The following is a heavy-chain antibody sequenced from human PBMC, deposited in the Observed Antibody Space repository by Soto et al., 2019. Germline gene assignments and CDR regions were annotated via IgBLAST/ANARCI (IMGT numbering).Heavy chain of an antibody. CDR3: TRRGDCTSALCYLFGSSWYFDL. J-gene: IGHJ2*01. Sequence: ELAESGGGRVRPGGSLRLSCEASGFTFGTFSMIWVRQAPGKGLEWVSSITTTGDATYADSVKGRFTVSRDNARKSLFLNMANLTAVDTALYYCTRRGDCTSALCYLFGSSWYFDLWGRGTLVTVSS. CDR2: ITTTGDAT. V-gene: IGHV3-21*02. CDR1: GFTFGTFS. D-gene: IGHD2-21*02.